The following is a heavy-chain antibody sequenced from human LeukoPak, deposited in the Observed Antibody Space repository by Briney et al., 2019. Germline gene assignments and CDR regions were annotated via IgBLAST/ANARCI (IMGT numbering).Heavy chain of an antibody. D-gene: IGHD2-15*01. Sequence: GASVKVSCKASGYTFTSYYMHWVRQAPGQGLEWMGIINPSGGSTSYAQKFQGRVTMTRDTSISTAYMELSRLRSDDTAVYYCARGIVVVVAATHNPFDIWGQGTMVTVSS. V-gene: IGHV1-46*01. CDR2: INPSGGST. J-gene: IGHJ3*02. CDR1: GYTFTSYY. CDR3: ARGIVVVVAATHNPFDI.